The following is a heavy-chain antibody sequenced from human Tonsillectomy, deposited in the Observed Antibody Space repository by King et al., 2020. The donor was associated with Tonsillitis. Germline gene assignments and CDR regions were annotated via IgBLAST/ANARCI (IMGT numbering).Heavy chain of an antibody. D-gene: IGHD3-22*01. Sequence: VQLVESGGGLMKPGGSLRLSCGASGFSFSSYSMNWVRQAPGKGLEWVSSISGSGSFTYYADSVKGRFTISKDNANNSLFLHMNSLRPDDTAVYYCAREIIGITMIVVVPLDYXGQGALVTVSS. CDR2: ISGSGSFT. CDR1: GFSFSSYS. V-gene: IGHV3-21*01. J-gene: IGHJ4*02. CDR3: AREIIGITMIVVVPLDY.